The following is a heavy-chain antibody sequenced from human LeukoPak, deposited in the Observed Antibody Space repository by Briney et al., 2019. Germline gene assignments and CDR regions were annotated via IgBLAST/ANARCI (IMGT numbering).Heavy chain of an antibody. D-gene: IGHD3-22*01. CDR2: ISSSGGTI. Sequence: PGGSLRLSCAASGFTLSSYEMNWVRQAPGKGLEWVSYISSSGGTIYYADSVKGRFTISRDNAKNSLYLQMNSLRAEDTAVYYCARGYYYDSSGRYPPGYWGQGTLVTVSS. J-gene: IGHJ4*02. CDR3: ARGYYYDSSGRYPPGY. V-gene: IGHV3-48*03. CDR1: GFTLSSYE.